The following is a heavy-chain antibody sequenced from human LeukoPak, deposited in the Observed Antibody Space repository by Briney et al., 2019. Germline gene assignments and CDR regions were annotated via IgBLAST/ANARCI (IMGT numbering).Heavy chain of an antibody. D-gene: IGHD3-3*01. J-gene: IGHJ4*02. CDR3: ARRYYDFWSGCYYFDY. Sequence: PSETLSLTCTVSGGSISSSSYYWGWIRQPPGKGLEWIESIYYSGSTYYNPSLNRRVTISVNTSKNQFSLKLSSVTAADTAVYYCARRYYDFWSGCYYFDYWGQGTLVTVSS. CDR1: GGSISSSSYY. CDR2: IYYSGST. V-gene: IGHV4-39*01.